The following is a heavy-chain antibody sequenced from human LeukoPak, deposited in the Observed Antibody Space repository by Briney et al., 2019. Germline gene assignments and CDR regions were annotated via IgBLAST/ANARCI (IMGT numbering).Heavy chain of an antibody. D-gene: IGHD2-2*01. J-gene: IGHJ5*02. CDR1: GYSISSGYQ. CDR2: IYHSGSA. CDR3: ARDPRWLTPDCTSTSCYENFFDP. Sequence: SETLSLTCGVSGYSISSGYQWAWIRQSPGKGLEWIGSIYHSGSAHYNPSLKSRVTISVETSKNQFSLNMYSVTAADTAVYYCARDPRWLTPDCTSTSCYENFFDPWGQGTLVTVSS. V-gene: IGHV4-38-2*02.